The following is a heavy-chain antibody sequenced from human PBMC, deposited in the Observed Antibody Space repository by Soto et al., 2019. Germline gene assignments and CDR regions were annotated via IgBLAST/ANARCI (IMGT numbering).Heavy chain of an antibody. V-gene: IGHV2-5*02. D-gene: IGHD4-17*01. CDR1: GFSLSTSGVG. Sequence: GSGPTLVNPTQTLTLTCTFSGFSLSTSGVGVGWIRQPPGKALEWLALIYWDDDKRYSPSLKSRLTITKDTSKYQVVLTITNMDPVDTSTYYCAHSRYDYGDSNPGVDPWGQGTLVTVSS. J-gene: IGHJ5*02. CDR2: IYWDDDK. CDR3: AHSRYDYGDSNPGVDP.